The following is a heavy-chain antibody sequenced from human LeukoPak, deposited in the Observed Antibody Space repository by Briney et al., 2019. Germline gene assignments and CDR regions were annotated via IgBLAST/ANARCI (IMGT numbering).Heavy chain of an antibody. CDR1: GGSISSGDYY. CDR3: ARRTPPGPIKQLVGTYYYYYGMDV. D-gene: IGHD6-6*01. V-gene: IGHV4-39*01. J-gene: IGHJ6*02. CDR2: IYYSGST. Sequence: PSETLSLTCTVSGGSISSGDYYWSWIRQPPGKGLEWIGSIYYSGSTYYNPSLKSRVTISVDTSKNQFSLKLSSVTAADTAVYYCARRTPPGPIKQLVGTYYYYYGMDVWGQGTTVTVSS.